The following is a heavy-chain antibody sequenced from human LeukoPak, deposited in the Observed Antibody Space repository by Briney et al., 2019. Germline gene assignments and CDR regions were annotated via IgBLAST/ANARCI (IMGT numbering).Heavy chain of an antibody. Sequence: ASVKVSCKASGYTFTGYYMHWVRQAPGQGLEWMGWINPNSGGTNYAQKFQGWVTMTRDTSISTAYMELSRLRSDDTAVYHCARAVSSIAVAATGWFDPWGQGTLVTVSS. CDR2: INPNSGGT. D-gene: IGHD6-19*01. CDR1: GYTFTGYY. V-gene: IGHV1-2*04. J-gene: IGHJ5*02. CDR3: ARAVSSIAVAATGWFDP.